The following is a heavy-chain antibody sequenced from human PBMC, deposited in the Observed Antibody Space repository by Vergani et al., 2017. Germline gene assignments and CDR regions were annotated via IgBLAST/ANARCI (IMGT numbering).Heavy chain of an antibody. CDR1: GYTFSSYG. CDR2: ISAYNGNT. J-gene: IGHJ5*02. CDR3: AKGCGPAKFRWTCEEWFDP. D-gene: IGHD2-21*01. Sequence: QVQLVQSGAEVKKPGASVKVSCKASGYTFSSYGISWVRQAPGQGLEWMGWISAYNGNTNHAQKFQGRVTMTKDTSTSTAYMEVRSLRSDDTAVYYCAKGCGPAKFRWTCEEWFDPWGQGTLVTVSS. V-gene: IGHV1-18*01.